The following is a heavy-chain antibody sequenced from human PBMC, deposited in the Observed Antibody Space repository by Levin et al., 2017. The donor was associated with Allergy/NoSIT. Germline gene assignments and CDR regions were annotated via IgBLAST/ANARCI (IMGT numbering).Heavy chain of an antibody. Sequence: SQTLSLTCTVSGGSVSSGSYYWSWIWQPPGKGLEWIGYIYYSGSTNYNPSLKSRVTISVDTSKNQFSLKLSSVTAADTAVYYCAREPNPFDIWGQGTMVTVSS. V-gene: IGHV4-61*01. CDR1: GGSVSSGSYY. CDR3: AREPNPFDI. CDR2: IYYSGST. J-gene: IGHJ3*02.